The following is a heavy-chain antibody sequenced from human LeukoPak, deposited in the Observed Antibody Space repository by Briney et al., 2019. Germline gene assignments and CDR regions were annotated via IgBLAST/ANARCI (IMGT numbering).Heavy chain of an antibody. CDR2: IYSGGST. CDR3: ASKGGKYCSGGSCYSQ. D-gene: IGHD2-15*01. CDR1: GFTVSSNY. V-gene: IGHV3-53*01. J-gene: IGHJ4*02. Sequence: AGGSLRLSCAASGFTVSSNYVSWVRQARGRGLEWVSVIYSGGSTYYADSVKGRFTISRDNSKNTLYLQMNSLRAEDTAVYYCASKGGKYCSGGSCYSQWGQGTLVTVSS.